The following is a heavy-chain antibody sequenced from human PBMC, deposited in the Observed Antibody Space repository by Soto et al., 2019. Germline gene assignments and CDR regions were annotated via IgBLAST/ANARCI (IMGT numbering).Heavy chain of an antibody. CDR3: ASSRCCGGTCYPYNWFDP. D-gene: IGHD2-15*01. J-gene: IGHJ5*02. CDR2: IIPIFGTA. CDR1: GGTFSSYA. Sequence: QVQLVQSGAEVKKPGSSVKVSCKASGGTFSSYAISWVRQAPGQGLAWMGGIIPIFGTANYAQKFQGRVTITAEDATSTAYMELSSLGSEDTAVYYCASSRCCGGTCYPYNWFDPWGQGTLVTGSS. V-gene: IGHV1-69*01.